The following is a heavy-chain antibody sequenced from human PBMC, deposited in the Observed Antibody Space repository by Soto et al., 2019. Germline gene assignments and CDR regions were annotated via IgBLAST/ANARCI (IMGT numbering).Heavy chain of an antibody. CDR1: GGSISSSSCY. D-gene: IGHD2-15*01. CDR3: ARWVVVVVVSDAFDI. J-gene: IGHJ3*02. Sequence: PLEILSLTCTVSGGSISSSSCYWGWIRQPPGKGLEWIGSIYYSGSTYYNPSLKSRVTISVDTSKNQFSLKLSSVTAADTAVYYCARWVVVVVVSDAFDIWGQGTMVTVSS. V-gene: IGHV4-39*01. CDR2: IYYSGST.